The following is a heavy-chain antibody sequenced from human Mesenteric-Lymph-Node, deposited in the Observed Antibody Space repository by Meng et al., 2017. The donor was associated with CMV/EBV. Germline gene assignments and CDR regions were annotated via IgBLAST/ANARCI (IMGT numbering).Heavy chain of an antibody. CDR2: IYYSGTT. CDR3: ARERQGFFDY. J-gene: IGHJ4*02. V-gene: IGHV4-59*12. Sequence: SETLSLTCTVSGGSINSYYWNWIRQPPGKGLECIGYIYYSGTTYYNPSLKSRVTISVDTSKNQFSLKLSSVTAADTAVYYCARERQGFFDYWGQGTLVTVSS. CDR1: GGSINSYY.